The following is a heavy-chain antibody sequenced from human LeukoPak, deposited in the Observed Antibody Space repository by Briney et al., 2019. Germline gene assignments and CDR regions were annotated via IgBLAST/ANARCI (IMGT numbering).Heavy chain of an antibody. Sequence: PGGSLRLSCAASGFTFSYHWMAWVRQAPGKGLEWVASIKLDGSEQYYLDSVKGRFTISRDNAQNSLYLQMNNLRAEDTAVYYCARDRGHYDILTGTSYYYYMDVWGKGTTVTVSS. CDR2: IKLDGSEQ. J-gene: IGHJ6*03. V-gene: IGHV3-7*01. D-gene: IGHD3-9*01. CDR1: GFTFSYHW. CDR3: ARDRGHYDILTGTSYYYYMDV.